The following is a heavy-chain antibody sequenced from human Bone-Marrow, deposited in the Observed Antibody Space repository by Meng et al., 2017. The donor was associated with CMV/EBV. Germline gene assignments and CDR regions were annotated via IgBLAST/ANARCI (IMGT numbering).Heavy chain of an antibody. V-gene: IGHV4-39*07. J-gene: IGHJ5*02. Sequence: SETLSLTCTVSGGSISSSSYYWAWIRQPPGKGLEWIGNIYYSGSTYYNPSLKGRVTISVDTSKNQFSLKLSSVTAADTAVYYCSTYHCSSTTCYIPWGQGTLVTVSS. D-gene: IGHD2-2*01. CDR2: IYYSGST. CDR1: GGSISSSSYY. CDR3: STYHCSSTTCYIP.